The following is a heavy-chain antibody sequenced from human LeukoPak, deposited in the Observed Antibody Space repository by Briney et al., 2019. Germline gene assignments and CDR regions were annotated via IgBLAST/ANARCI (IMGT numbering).Heavy chain of an antibody. CDR3: VGGHDLEFEF. J-gene: IGHJ5*01. CDR2: LYTGGGT. CDR1: GFSVRTTY. Sequence: GGSLRLSCAASGFSVRTTYMSWVRQAPGKRLEWVSVLYTGGGTDHADSVKGRFTISRDSSKNTVFLHMSGLRDDDTAVYYCVGGHDLEFEFWGQGTLVIVSS. D-gene: IGHD4-23*01. V-gene: IGHV3-53*01.